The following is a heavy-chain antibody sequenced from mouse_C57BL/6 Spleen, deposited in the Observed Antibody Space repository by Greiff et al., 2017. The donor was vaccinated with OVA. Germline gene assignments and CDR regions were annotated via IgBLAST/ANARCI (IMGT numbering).Heavy chain of an antibody. CDR1: GYTFTSYW. D-gene: IGHD1-2*01. V-gene: IGHV1-12*01. Sequence: QVQLQQPGAELVMPGASVKLSCKASGYTFTSYWMHWVKQTPRQGLEWIGAIYPGNGDTSYNQKFKGKATLTVDKSSSTAYMQLSSLTSEDSAVYFCARGHYSWYFDVWGTGTTVTVSS. J-gene: IGHJ1*03. CDR3: ARGHYSWYFDV. CDR2: IYPGNGDT.